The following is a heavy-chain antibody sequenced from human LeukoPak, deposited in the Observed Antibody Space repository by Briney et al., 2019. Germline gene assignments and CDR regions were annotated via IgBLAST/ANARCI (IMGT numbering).Heavy chain of an antibody. V-gene: IGHV4-59*01. Sequence: SETLSLTCTVSGGSISNYYWSWIRQPPGKGLEWIGYIYYSGSTNYNPSLKSRVTISVDTSKNQFSLKLTSVTAADTAVYYCAREDISGRVDYWGQGTLVTVSS. CDR2: IYYSGST. CDR1: GGSISNYY. J-gene: IGHJ4*02. CDR3: AREDISGRVDY. D-gene: IGHD1-20*01.